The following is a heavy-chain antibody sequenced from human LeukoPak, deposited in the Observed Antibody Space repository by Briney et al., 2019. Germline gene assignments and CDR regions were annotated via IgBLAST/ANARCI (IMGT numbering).Heavy chain of an antibody. CDR3: AKSPQGPMVRGVRYYYYGMDV. CDR2: ISYDGSNK. D-gene: IGHD3-10*01. Sequence: GGSLRLSCAASGFTFSSYAMHWVRQAPGKGLEWVAVISYDGSNKYYADSVKGRFTISRDNSKNTLYLQMNSLRAEDTAVYYCAKSPQGPMVRGVRYYYYGMDVWGQGTTVTVSS. V-gene: IGHV3-30-3*01. J-gene: IGHJ6*02. CDR1: GFTFSSYA.